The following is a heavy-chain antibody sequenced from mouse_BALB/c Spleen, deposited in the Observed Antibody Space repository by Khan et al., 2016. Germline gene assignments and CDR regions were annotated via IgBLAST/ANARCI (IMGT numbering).Heavy chain of an antibody. CDR3: ASAYSGNYNNYAIDY. CDR1: GDSITSGY. D-gene: IGHD2-10*01. V-gene: IGHV3-8*02. J-gene: IGHJ4*01. Sequence: EVQLQESGPSLVKPSQTLSLTCSVTGDSITSGYWNWIRKFPGNELEYMGYISYSGTTYYNPSLKSRISITRDTSKNQYYLQLNSVTTEDTATYFCASAYSGNYNNYAIDYWGQGTSVTVSS. CDR2: ISYSGTT.